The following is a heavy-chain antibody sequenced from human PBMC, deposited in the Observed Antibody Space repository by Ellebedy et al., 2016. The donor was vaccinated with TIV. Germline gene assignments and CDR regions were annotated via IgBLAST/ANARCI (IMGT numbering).Heavy chain of an antibody. CDR2: IQYDGTNK. J-gene: IGHJ4*02. Sequence: GEFLKISCAASGFTFSDFGMHWARQAPGKGLEWVTFIQYDGTNKYYTDSVKGRFTISRDNSKNTLYLEMNSLRVEDTAVYYCAKDQVDYWGQGTLGTVSS. V-gene: IGHV3-30*02. CDR3: AKDQVDY. CDR1: GFTFSDFG.